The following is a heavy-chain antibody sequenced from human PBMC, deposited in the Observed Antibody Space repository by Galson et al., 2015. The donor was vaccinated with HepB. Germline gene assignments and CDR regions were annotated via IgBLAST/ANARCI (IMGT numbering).Heavy chain of an antibody. V-gene: IGHV3-48*02. Sequence: SLRLSCAASGFTFSTYTMNWVRQAPGKGLESVSYISSTGTTIYYADSVKGRFIVSRDNAQNSLDLQMNSLRDEDTAVYYCTTDVYYSTYWSWLDPWGQGTLVTVSS. J-gene: IGHJ5*02. D-gene: IGHD2-8*02. CDR2: ISSTGTTI. CDR1: GFTFSTYT. CDR3: TTDVYYSTYWSWLDP.